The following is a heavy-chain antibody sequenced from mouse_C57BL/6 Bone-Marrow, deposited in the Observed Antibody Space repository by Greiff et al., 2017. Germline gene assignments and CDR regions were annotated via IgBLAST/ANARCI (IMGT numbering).Heavy chain of an antibody. CDR2: INPSSGYT. CDR3: ERSGILVCYFDV. Sequence: QVQLKQSGAELAKPGASVKLSCKASGFTFTSYWMHWVKQRPGQGLEWIGYINPSSGYTKYNQKFKDKATLTADKSSSTAYMQLRSLTYEDSAVYYCERSGILVCYFDVWGQGTTLTVSA. CDR1: GFTFTSYW. V-gene: IGHV1-7*01. D-gene: IGHD1-1*01. J-gene: IGHJ2*01.